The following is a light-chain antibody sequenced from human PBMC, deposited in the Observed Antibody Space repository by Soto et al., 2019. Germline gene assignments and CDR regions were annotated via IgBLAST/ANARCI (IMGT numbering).Light chain of an antibody. J-gene: IGKJ1*01. CDR1: QSIGIS. Sequence: DIQMTQSPSTLSASVGDRVTITCRASQSIGISLAWYQQKPGKAPKLLISKASTLESGVPSRFNGGGSGTEFTLTINGLQPDDSATYYCQQHNSYSGAFGQGTKVEIK. V-gene: IGKV1-5*03. CDR2: KAS. CDR3: QQHNSYSGA.